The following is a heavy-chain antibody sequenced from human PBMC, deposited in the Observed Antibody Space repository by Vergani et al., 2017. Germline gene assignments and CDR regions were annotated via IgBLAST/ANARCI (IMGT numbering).Heavy chain of an antibody. V-gene: IGHV4-4*07. CDR3: ARVLAVAGRGDFDY. CDR1: GGSISSYY. D-gene: IGHD6-19*01. Sequence: QVQLQESGPGLVKPSETLSLTCTVSGGSISSYYWSWIRQPAGKGLEWIGRIYTSGSTNNNPSLKSRVPMSVNTSKNQFSLKLSSVTAPDTAVYYCARVLAVAGRGDFDYWGQGTLVTVSS. CDR2: IYTSGST. J-gene: IGHJ4*02.